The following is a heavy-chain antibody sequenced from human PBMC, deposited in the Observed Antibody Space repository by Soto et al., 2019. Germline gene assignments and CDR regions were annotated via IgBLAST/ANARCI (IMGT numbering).Heavy chain of an antibody. CDR2: IYYGGIT. Sequence: QVQLQESGPGLVKHSQTLSLTCSVSGGSITSGGYYWNWIRQHPGKGLEWIGYIYYGGITYYNPSLKSRTTISVDTAKNQFSLKLSSATAADTAMYDCARGIWVRGLIGFNWFDPWGQGTLVTVAS. D-gene: IGHD3-10*01. V-gene: IGHV4-31*03. J-gene: IGHJ5*02. CDR1: GGSITSGGYY. CDR3: ARGIWVRGLIGFNWFDP.